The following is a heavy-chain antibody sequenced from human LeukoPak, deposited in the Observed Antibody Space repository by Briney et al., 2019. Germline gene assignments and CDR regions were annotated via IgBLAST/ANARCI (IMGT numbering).Heavy chain of an antibody. CDR2: INWNGGST. Sequence: GGSLRLSCAASGFTFDDYVMSWVRQAPGKGLEWVSGINWNGGSTGYGDSVKGRFTISRDNAKNSLYLQMNSLRAEDTALYYCARRCCRGYYGSGSYGARSNWFDPWGQGTLVTVSS. V-gene: IGHV3-20*04. CDR1: GFTFDDYV. CDR3: ARRCCRGYYGSGSYGARSNWFDP. D-gene: IGHD3-10*01. J-gene: IGHJ5*02.